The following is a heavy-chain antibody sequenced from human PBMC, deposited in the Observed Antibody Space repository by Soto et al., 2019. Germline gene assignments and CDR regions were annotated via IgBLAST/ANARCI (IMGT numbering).Heavy chain of an antibody. D-gene: IGHD6-13*01. CDR1: GFTFSSYG. V-gene: IGHV3-33*01. CDR3: ARDGYSSSWYYYYYGMDV. J-gene: IGHJ6*02. CDR2: IWYDGSNK. Sequence: GGSLRLSCAASGFTFSSYGMHWVRQAQGKGLEWVAVIWYDGSNKYYADSVKGRFTISRDNSKNTLYLQMNSLRAEDTAVYYSARDGYSSSWYYYYYGMDVWGQGTTVTVSS.